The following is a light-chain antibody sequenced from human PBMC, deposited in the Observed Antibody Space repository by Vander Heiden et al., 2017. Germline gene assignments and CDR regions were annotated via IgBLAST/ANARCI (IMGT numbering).Light chain of an antibody. CDR1: SSDVGGYNF. V-gene: IGLV2-14*03. Sequence: QSALTHPASVSGSPGQSITISCTGTSSDVGGYNFVSWYQQHPGKAPKLMIYDVSNRPSGVSNRFSGSKSGNRASLTISGLQAEDEADYYCSSYTSSSTLVFGGGTKLTVL. CDR3: SSYTSSSTLV. CDR2: DVS. J-gene: IGLJ3*02.